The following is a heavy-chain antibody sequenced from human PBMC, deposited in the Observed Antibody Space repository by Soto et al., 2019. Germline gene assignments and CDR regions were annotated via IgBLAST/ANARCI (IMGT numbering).Heavy chain of an antibody. CDR1: GFTFSSYA. D-gene: IGHD3-16*01. Sequence: GGSLRLSCAASGFTFSSYAMSWVRQAPGKGLEWVSGISGSGGSTYYADSVKGRFTISRDNSKNTLYLQMNSLRAEDTAVYYCAKCDLYDSQPFDYWGQGTLVTVSS. J-gene: IGHJ4*02. CDR3: AKCDLYDSQPFDY. CDR2: ISGSGGST. V-gene: IGHV3-23*01.